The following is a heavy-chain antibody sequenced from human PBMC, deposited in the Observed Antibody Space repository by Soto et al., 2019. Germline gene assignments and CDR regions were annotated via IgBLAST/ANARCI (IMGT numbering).Heavy chain of an antibody. J-gene: IGHJ4*02. V-gene: IGHV3-23*01. CDR2: ISGSGGST. CDR3: AKDPWGYGSGGSCYTLGFFAF. Sequence: KGLEWVSAISGSGGSTYYADSVKGGLTISRDNSKNTLYLQMNSLRAEDTAVYYCAKDPWGYGSGGSCYTLGFFAFWGQGSPVPGSS. D-gene: IGHD2-15*01.